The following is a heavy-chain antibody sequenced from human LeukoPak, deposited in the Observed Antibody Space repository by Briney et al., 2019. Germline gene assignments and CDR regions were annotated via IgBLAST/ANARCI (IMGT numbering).Heavy chain of an antibody. CDR2: ISPTGSTT. CDR3: ARGPNSNWSGLDF. D-gene: IGHD6-6*01. CDR1: GFSFSGHW. J-gene: IGHJ4*02. V-gene: IGHV3-74*01. Sequence: GGSLRLSCTASGFSFSGHWMHWARQLPGKGLVWVSRISPTGSTTSYADSVKSRFTVSRDNAKDTLYLQVNNLRAEDTAVYYCARGPNSNWSGLDFWGQGTLLTVSS.